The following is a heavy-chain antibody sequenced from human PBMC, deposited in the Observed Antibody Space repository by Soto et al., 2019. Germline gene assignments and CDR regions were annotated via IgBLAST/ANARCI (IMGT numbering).Heavy chain of an antibody. CDR2: IYDTGST. CDR1: DRAITTYD. J-gene: IGHJ5*02. Sequence: PSEPMSNTCTFSDRAITTYDLSWIRQSPGKGLEWIGHIYDTGSTTYNPSLKSRVTISVDTSNKQFSLRLTSVTAADTAVYYCARCPIDHNWFDPWGQGTMVTVS. CDR3: ARCPIDHNWFDP. V-gene: IGHV4-59*01. D-gene: IGHD3-9*01.